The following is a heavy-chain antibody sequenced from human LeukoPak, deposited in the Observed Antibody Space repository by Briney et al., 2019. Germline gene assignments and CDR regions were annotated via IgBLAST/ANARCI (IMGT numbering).Heavy chain of an antibody. V-gene: IGHV3-21*04. CDR1: GFTFSSYN. Sequence: GGSLTLSCSASGFTFSSYNINWFLQAPGKGLLEVSSISGSSSYIYYADSVRGRFTISRDNSKNTLYLQMSSLRAEDTAVYYCARDPYWMERRSAFDIWGQGTMVTVSS. D-gene: IGHD1-1*01. CDR3: ARDPYWMERRSAFDI. J-gene: IGHJ3*02. CDR2: ISGSSSYI.